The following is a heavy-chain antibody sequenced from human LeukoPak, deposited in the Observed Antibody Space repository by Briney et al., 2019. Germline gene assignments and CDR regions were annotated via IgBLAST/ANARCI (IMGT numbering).Heavy chain of an antibody. D-gene: IGHD3-3*01. V-gene: IGHV4-39*01. CDR2: IYYSGST. CDR1: RGSISSSSYY. Sequence: SETLSLTCTVSRGSISSSSYYWGWIRQPPGGGLEWIANIYYSGSTYYNPSLKSRVTISVDTSKNPFSLKLSSMTAADTAVYYCARHLKRGITIFGVVLGAVDYWGQGTLVTVSS. J-gene: IGHJ4*02. CDR3: ARHLKRGITIFGVVLGAVDY.